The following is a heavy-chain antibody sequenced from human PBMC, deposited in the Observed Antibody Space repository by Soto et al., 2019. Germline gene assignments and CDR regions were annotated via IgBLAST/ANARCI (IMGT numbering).Heavy chain of an antibody. CDR1: GYTFTSYG. CDR3: ARDSVLWFGELSRKSTFDY. D-gene: IGHD3-10*01. CDR2: ISAYNGNT. Sequence: GASLKVSCKASGYTFTSYGISWVRQAPGQGLEWMGWISAYNGNTNYAQKLQGRVTMTTDTSTSTAYMELRSLRSDDTAVYYCARDSVLWFGELSRKSTFDYWGQGTLVTVSS. J-gene: IGHJ4*02. V-gene: IGHV1-18*01.